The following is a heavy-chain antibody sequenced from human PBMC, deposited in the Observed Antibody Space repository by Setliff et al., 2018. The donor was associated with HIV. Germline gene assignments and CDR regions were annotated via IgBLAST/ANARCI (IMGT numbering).Heavy chain of an antibody. Sequence: PSETLSLTCTVSGGSISSSSHYWGWIRQPPGKGLEWIGSIYYSGSTYYSPSLKSRVTISVDTSKNQFSLKLSSVTAADTAVYYCARLPISMVRGVISYFDYWGQGTLVTVSS. J-gene: IGHJ4*02. D-gene: IGHD3-10*01. CDR2: IYYSGST. CDR3: ARLPISMVRGVISYFDY. CDR1: GGSISSSSHY. V-gene: IGHV4-39*01.